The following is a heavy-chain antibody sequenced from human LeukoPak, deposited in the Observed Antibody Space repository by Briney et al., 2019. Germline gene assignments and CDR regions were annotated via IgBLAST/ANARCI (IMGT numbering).Heavy chain of an antibody. Sequence: PSETLSLTCTVSGGSISSSSYYWGWIRQPPGKGLEWIGSIYHSGSTYYNPSLKSRVTISVDTSKNQFSLKLSSVTAADTAVYYCAGSACSGGSCYSQRGAFDIWGQGTMVIVSS. V-gene: IGHV4-39*07. D-gene: IGHD2-15*01. J-gene: IGHJ3*02. CDR2: IYHSGST. CDR3: AGSACSGGSCYSQRGAFDI. CDR1: GGSISSSSYY.